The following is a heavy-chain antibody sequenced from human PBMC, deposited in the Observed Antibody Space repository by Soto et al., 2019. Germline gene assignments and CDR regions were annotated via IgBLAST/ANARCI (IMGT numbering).Heavy chain of an antibody. J-gene: IGHJ4*02. CDR2: IIPIFGTA. V-gene: IGHV1-69*01. D-gene: IGHD6-19*01. Sequence: QVQLVQSGAEVKKPGSSVKVSCKSSGGTFSSYAISWVRQAPGQGLEWMGGIIPIFGTANYAQNFQGRVTITVYESTSTAYMELSSLRSEDTAVYSCARQGRNRSGGDFFYFDYWGQGTLVTVSA. CDR3: ARQGRNRSGGDFFYFDY. CDR1: GGTFSSYA.